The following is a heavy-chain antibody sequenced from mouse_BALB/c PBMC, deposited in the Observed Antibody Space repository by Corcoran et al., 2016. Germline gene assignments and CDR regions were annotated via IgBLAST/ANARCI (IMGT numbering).Heavy chain of an antibody. CDR2: ISYDGSN. V-gene: IGHV3-6*02. D-gene: IGHD1-1*01. CDR1: GYSITSGYY. J-gene: IGHJ3*01. Sequence: DVQLQESGTGLVKPSQSLSLTCSVTGYSITSGYYWNWIRQFPGNKLEWMGYISYDGSNNYNPSLKNRISITRDTSKNQFFLKLNSVTTEDTATYYCASWETTGAWFAYWGQGTLVTVSA. CDR3: ASWETTGAWFAY.